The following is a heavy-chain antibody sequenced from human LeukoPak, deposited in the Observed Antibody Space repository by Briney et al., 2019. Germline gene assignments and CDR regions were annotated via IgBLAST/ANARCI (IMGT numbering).Heavy chain of an antibody. D-gene: IGHD5-12*01. Sequence: GGSLRLSCAASGFTFSSCGMHWVRQAPGKGLEWVAVISYDGSNKYYADSVKGRFTISRDNSKNTLYLQMNSLRAEDTAVYYCAKGMSGYDDFDYWGQGTLVTVSS. CDR2: ISYDGSNK. V-gene: IGHV3-30*18. J-gene: IGHJ4*02. CDR3: AKGMSGYDDFDY. CDR1: GFTFSSCG.